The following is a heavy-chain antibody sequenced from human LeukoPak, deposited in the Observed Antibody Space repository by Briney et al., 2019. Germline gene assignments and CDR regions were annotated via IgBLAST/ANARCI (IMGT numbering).Heavy chain of an antibody. CDR3: AGELRGYSYGYSHYFDY. J-gene: IGHJ4*02. D-gene: IGHD5-18*01. CDR2: ISAYNGNT. Sequence: GASVKVSCKASGYTFASYGISWVRQAPGQGLEWMGWISAYNGNTNYAQELQGRVTMTTDTSTSTAYMELRSLRSDDTAVYYCAGELRGYSYGYSHYFDYWGQGTLVTVSS. CDR1: GYTFASYG. V-gene: IGHV1-18*01.